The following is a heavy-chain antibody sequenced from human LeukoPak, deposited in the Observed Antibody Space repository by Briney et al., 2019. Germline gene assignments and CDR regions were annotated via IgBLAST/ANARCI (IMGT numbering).Heavy chain of an antibody. V-gene: IGHV4-39*01. CDR2: IYYGGST. J-gene: IGHJ4*02. Sequence: SETLSLTCTVSGGSISSSSTYWGWIRQPPGKGLEWIGNIYYGGSTYYNPSLKSRVTISVDTSKNQLSLKMRSVTAADTAIYYCARGAHYYASGSLMWYWGQGTLVTVSS. CDR3: ARGAHYYASGSLMWY. D-gene: IGHD3-10*01. CDR1: GGSISSSSTY.